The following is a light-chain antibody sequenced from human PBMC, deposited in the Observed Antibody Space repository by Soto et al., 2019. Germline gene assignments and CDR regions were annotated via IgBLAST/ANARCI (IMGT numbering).Light chain of an antibody. CDR3: RSYTSSSAWV. CDR1: SSDVGGYNY. CDR2: EVS. V-gene: IGLV2-14*01. J-gene: IGLJ3*02. Sequence: QSALTQPASVSGSPGQSITISCTGTSSDVGGYNYVSWYQQPPGKAPKLMIYEVSNRPSGVSNRFSGSKSGNTASLTISWLQADDEADYSCRSYTSSSAWVFGGGPKLSVL.